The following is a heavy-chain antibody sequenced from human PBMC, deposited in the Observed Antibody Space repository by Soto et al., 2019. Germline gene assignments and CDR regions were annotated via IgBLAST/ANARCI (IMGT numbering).Heavy chain of an antibody. CDR1: GGTFRSYA. D-gene: IGHD6-13*01. Sequence: GAPVKVSCKASGGTFRSYAINWVRRAPGQGVECMVGIIPIFGTANYAQKFQGRVTITADESTSTAYMELSSLRSEDTAVYYCASGGSSWYVQKDYYYYGMDVWGQGTTVTVSS. CDR2: IIPIFGTA. V-gene: IGHV1-69*13. J-gene: IGHJ6*02. CDR3: ASGGSSWYVQKDYYYYGMDV.